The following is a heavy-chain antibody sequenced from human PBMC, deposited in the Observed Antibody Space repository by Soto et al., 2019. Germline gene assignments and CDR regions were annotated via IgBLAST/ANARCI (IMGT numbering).Heavy chain of an antibody. V-gene: IGHV3-21*01. D-gene: IGHD2-15*01. CDR1: GFTFSSCS. CDR3: ARGYCSGGSCYYYYGMDV. J-gene: IGHJ6*02. CDR2: ISSSSSYI. Sequence: GGSLRLSCAASGFTFSSCSMNWVRQAPGKGLEWVSSISSSSSYIYYADSVKGRFTISRDNAKNSLYLQMNSLRAEDTAVYYCARGYCSGGSCYYYYGMDVWGQGTTVTASS.